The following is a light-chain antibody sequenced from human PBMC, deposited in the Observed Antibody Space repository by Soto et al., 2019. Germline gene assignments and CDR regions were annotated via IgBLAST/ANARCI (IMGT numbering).Light chain of an antibody. CDR3: LQYVSSPWA. J-gene: IGKJ1*01. Sequence: EMVLAQSPGTRPLSPGESATLSCRASQSFSSSFLAWYQQKAGQAPRLLIYGASRRATGIPDRFSGSGSGTDFTLTISRLESEEFAVVYCLQYVSSPWAFGQGTKVEI. V-gene: IGKV3-20*01. CDR1: QSFSSSF. CDR2: GAS.